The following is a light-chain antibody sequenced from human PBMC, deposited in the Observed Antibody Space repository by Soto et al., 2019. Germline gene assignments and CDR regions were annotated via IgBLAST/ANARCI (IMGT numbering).Light chain of an antibody. V-gene: IGLV2-14*01. CDR1: SSDIGFSNY. CDR3: SSFTSSDTDV. Sequence: QSVLTQPASVSGSPGQSITISCTGTSSDIGFSNYVFWYQQHPGKAPKLMISEVSNRPSGVSYRFSGSKSGNTASLTISGLQAEDEADYYCSSFTSSDTDVFGTGTKVTVL. J-gene: IGLJ1*01. CDR2: EVS.